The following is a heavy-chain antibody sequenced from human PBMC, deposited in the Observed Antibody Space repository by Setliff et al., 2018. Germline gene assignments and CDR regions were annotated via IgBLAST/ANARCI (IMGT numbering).Heavy chain of an antibody. CDR3: AKGYCSSTSCYVDY. D-gene: IGHD2-2*01. J-gene: IGHJ4*02. CDR2: ISWNSGIV. Sequence: PGGSLRLSCAASGFTFDDYAMHWVRQAPGKDLEWVSGISWNSGIVAYADSVKGRFTISRDNAKNSLYLQMNSLRTEDMALYYCAKGYCSSTSCYVDYWGQGTLVTVSS. CDR1: GFTFDDYA. V-gene: IGHV3-9*03.